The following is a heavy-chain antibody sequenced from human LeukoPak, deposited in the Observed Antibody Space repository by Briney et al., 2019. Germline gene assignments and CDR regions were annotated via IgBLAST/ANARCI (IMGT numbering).Heavy chain of an antibody. D-gene: IGHD1-26*01. Sequence: GSLRLSCAASGFTFSYYYMTWIRQAPGRGLEWLSYIGPTSLYTNYADSVRGRFTISRDNAKNSLYLQMNSLRVEDTAVYYCARARALGGSNFPSGYWGQGTLVTVSS. CDR3: ARARALGGSNFPSGY. J-gene: IGHJ4*02. CDR2: IGPTSLYT. V-gene: IGHV3-11*05. CDR1: GFTFSYYY.